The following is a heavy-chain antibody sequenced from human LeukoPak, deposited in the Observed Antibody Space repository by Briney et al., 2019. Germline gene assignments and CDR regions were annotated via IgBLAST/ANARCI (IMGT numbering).Heavy chain of an antibody. J-gene: IGHJ5*02. D-gene: IGHD1-26*01. Sequence: GGSLRLSCAASGFTFSINWMTWVRQAPGKGLEWVANIKKDGSEKYYMDSVKGRFTISRDKATNSLYLQMNSLRVEDTAVYYCARVGGSSSSFDPWGQGTLVTVSS. CDR3: ARVGGSSSSFDP. CDR2: IKKDGSEK. CDR1: GFTFSINW. V-gene: IGHV3-7*04.